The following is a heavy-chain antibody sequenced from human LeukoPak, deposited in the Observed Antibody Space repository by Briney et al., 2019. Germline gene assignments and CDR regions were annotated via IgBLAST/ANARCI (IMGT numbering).Heavy chain of an antibody. D-gene: IGHD3-9*01. J-gene: IGHJ4*02. CDR2: INPSGGST. V-gene: IGHV1-46*01. CDR3: ARDWNDILTGYYRTRPTSYYFDY. Sequence: WASVKVSCKASGYTFTSYYMYWVRQAPGQGLEWMGIINPSGGSTSYAQKFQGRVTMTRDTSTSTVYMELSSLRSEDTAVYYCARDWNDILTGYYRTRPTSYYFDYWGQGTLVTVSS. CDR1: GYTFTSYY.